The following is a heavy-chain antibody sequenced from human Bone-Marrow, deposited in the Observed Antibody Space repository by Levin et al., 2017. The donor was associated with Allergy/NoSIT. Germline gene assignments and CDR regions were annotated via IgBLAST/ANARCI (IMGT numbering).Heavy chain of an antibody. V-gene: IGHV1-18*01. Sequence: GASVKVSCKASGFNFNMYGIVWVRQAPGQGLQWMGWISGYNGNTDYAQRIQGRVSMTRDTSTSTAYMELRNLRSDDTAIYYCARVVYFESSGYYDPWGQGTLVSVSS. D-gene: IGHD3-22*01. CDR1: GFNFNMYG. CDR2: ISGYNGNT. J-gene: IGHJ5*02. CDR3: ARVVYFESSGYYDP.